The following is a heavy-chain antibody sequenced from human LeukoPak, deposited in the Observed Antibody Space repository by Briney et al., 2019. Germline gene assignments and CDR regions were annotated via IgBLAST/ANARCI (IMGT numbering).Heavy chain of an antibody. V-gene: IGHV4-38-2*02. CDR3: ARLILVVTAMHHNWFDP. CDR1: GYSISSGYY. CDR2: IYHSGST. Sequence: RPSETLSLTCTVSGYSISSGYYWGWIRQPPGKGLEWIGSIYHSGSTYDDPSLKSRVTISVDTSNNHYSQKLSSVTAADTAVYYCARLILVVTAMHHNWFDPWGQGTLVTVSS. D-gene: IGHD2-21*02. J-gene: IGHJ5*02.